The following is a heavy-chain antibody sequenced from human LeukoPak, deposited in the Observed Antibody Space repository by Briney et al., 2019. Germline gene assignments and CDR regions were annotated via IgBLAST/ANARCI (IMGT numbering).Heavy chain of an antibody. V-gene: IGHV1-69*13. D-gene: IGHD6-19*01. J-gene: IGHJ3*02. CDR1: GGTFSSYA. CDR3: ARDLLPQWLVPERNAFDI. CDR2: IIPIFGTA. Sequence: SVQVSCQASGGTFSSYAISWVRQAPGQGLEWIGGIIPIFGTANYAEKFQGRVTITADEPTSTAYMELSSLRSEDTAVSCCARDLLPQWLVPERNAFDIWGQGTMVTVSS.